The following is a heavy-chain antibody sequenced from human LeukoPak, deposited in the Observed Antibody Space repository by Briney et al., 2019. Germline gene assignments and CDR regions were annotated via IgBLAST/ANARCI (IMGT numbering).Heavy chain of an antibody. D-gene: IGHD6-13*01. CDR3: ASIAAASFDY. CDR2: IYYSGST. J-gene: IGHJ4*02. Sequence: SETLSLTCTVSGGSISSSSYYWGWIRQPPGKGLEWIGSIYYSGSTYYNLSLKSRVTISVDTSKNQFSLKLSSVTAADTAVYYCASIAAASFDYWGQGTLVTVSS. V-gene: IGHV4-39*01. CDR1: GGSISSSSYY.